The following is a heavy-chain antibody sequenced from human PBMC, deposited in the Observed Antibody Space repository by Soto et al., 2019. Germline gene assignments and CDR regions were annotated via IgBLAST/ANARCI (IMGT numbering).Heavy chain of an antibody. Sequence: KISCKGSGYSFTSYWIGWVRQMPGKGLEWMGIIYPGDSDTRYSPSFQGQVTISADKSISTAYLQWSSLKASDTAMYYCARLFSGYDHYYYYYGMDVWGQGTTVTVSS. D-gene: IGHD5-12*01. V-gene: IGHV5-51*01. CDR1: GYSFTSYW. CDR2: IYPGDSDT. J-gene: IGHJ6*02. CDR3: ARLFSGYDHYYYYYGMDV.